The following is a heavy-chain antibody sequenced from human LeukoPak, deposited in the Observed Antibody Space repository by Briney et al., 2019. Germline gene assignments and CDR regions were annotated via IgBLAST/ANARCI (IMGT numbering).Heavy chain of an antibody. CDR1: GYTFTSHG. Sequence: ASVKVSCKTSGYTFTSHGINWVRQAPGQGLEWMGWISTYNGDTNSAQKFQGRVTMTTDTSTSTAYMELRSLRSDDTAVYYCARFRAGVGEPYGDYWGQGTLVTVSS. J-gene: IGHJ4*02. D-gene: IGHD3-10*01. CDR2: ISTYNGDT. V-gene: IGHV1-18*01. CDR3: ARFRAGVGEPYGDY.